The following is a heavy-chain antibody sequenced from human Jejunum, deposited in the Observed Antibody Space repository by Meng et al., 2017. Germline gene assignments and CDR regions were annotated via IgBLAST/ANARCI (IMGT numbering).Heavy chain of an antibody. Sequence: GGSLRLSCAASGFTFSIYSMTWVRQAPGRGLEWVANIKQDGSDKNYVDSVKGRFTISRDNAKNSLYLQMNSLRAEYTAVYYCARDLQIAYWGQGTLVTVSS. CDR2: IKQDGSDK. CDR3: ARDLQIAY. V-gene: IGHV3-7*01. J-gene: IGHJ4*02. CDR1: GFTFSIYS.